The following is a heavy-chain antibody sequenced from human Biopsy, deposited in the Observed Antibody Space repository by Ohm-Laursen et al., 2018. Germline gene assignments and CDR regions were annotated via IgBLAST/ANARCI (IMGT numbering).Heavy chain of an antibody. Sequence: SDTLSLTWTVSGGSFTGHYWTWIRQPPGKGLEWIGHISHTGYTSYKPSLKSRVTISLDTSRKHFSLRLTPLAAADTAVYYCARGSNEYGGLYFPHWGQGTLVTVSP. J-gene: IGHJ1*01. D-gene: IGHD4-23*01. CDR3: ARGSNEYGGLYFPH. CDR1: GGSFTGHY. V-gene: IGHV4-59*11. CDR2: ISHTGYT.